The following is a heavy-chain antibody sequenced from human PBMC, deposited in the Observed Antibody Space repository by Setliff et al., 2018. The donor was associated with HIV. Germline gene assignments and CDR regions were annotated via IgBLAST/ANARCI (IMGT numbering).Heavy chain of an antibody. J-gene: IGHJ4*02. CDR3: AKGPGYSSSWYYFNY. Sequence: GGSLRLSCAASGFTFGDYAIHWVRQAPGKGLEWVAVISYDGSYKNYADSVKGRFTISRDNSKNTLYLQMNSLRAEDTAVYYCAKGPGYSSSWYYFNYWGQGTLVTVSS. V-gene: IGHV3-30*04. CDR2: ISYDGSYK. D-gene: IGHD6-13*01. CDR1: GFTFGDYA.